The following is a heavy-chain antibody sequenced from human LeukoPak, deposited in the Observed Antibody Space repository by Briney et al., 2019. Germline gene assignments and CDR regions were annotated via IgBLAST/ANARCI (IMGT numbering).Heavy chain of an antibody. CDR2: INHSGST. J-gene: IGHJ4*02. CDR1: GGSFSGYY. CDR3: ARGASFDY. V-gene: IGHV4-34*01. Sequence: SETLSLTCAVYGGSFSGYYWSWIRQPPGKGLEWIGEINHSGSTNYNPSLKSRVTISVDTSKNQFSLKLSSVTAADTAVYYCARGASFDYWGQGTLVTVSS.